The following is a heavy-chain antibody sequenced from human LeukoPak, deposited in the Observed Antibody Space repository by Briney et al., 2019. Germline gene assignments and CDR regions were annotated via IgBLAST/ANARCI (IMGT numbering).Heavy chain of an antibody. CDR3: ASSPLSYYGSGSYYNVVDY. CDR1: GGTFSSYA. Sequence: ASVKVSCKASGGTFSSYAISWVRQAPGQGLECMGGIIPIFGTANYAQKFQGRVTITTDESTSTAYMELSSLRSEDTAVYYCASSPLSYYGSGSYYNVVDYWGQRTLATVSS. D-gene: IGHD3-10*01. V-gene: IGHV1-69*05. CDR2: IIPIFGTA. J-gene: IGHJ4*02.